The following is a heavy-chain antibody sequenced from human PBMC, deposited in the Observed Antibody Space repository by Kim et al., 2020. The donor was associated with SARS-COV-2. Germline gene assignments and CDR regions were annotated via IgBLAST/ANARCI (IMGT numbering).Heavy chain of an antibody. J-gene: IGHJ3*02. D-gene: IGHD2-15*01. CDR3: ARDSCSGGSCYSGVDAFDI. Sequence: ASVKVSCKASGYTFTSYGISWVRQAPGQGLEWMGWISAYNGNTNYAQKLQGRVTMTTDTSTSTAYMELRSLRSDDTAVYYCARDSCSGGSCYSGVDAFDIWGQGTMVTVSS. V-gene: IGHV1-18*01. CDR1: GYTFTSYG. CDR2: ISAYNGNT.